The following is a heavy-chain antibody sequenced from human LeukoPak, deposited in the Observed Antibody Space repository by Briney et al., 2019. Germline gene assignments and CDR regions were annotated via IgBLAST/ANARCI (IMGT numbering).Heavy chain of an antibody. CDR2: INHSGST. CDR1: GGSFSGYY. J-gene: IGHJ4*02. V-gene: IGHV4-34*01. Sequence: SETPSLTCAVYGGSFSGYYWSWIRQPPGKGLEWIGEINHSGSTNYNPSLKSRVTISVDTSKNQFSLKLSSVTAADTAVYCCARGKVATRRSYYFDYWGQGTLVTVSS. D-gene: IGHD5-12*01. CDR3: ARGKVATRRSYYFDY.